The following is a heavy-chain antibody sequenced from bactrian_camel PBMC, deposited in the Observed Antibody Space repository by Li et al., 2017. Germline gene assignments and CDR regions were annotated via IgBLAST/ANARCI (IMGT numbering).Heavy chain of an antibody. Sequence: HVQLVESGGGSVQAGGSLRLSCAVSGYTNSKYCMAWFRQTPNNEREGAATIGSDGTTNYADPVKGRFTISKDNAKNTLYLHMNTLKPEDSAIYYCAASFRYGYKWLADPRPNTGWWGQGTQVTVS. J-gene: IGHJ4*01. CDR3: AASFRYGYKWLADPRPNTGW. CDR1: GYTNSKYC. V-gene: IGHV3S53*01. CDR2: IGSDGTT. D-gene: IGHD5*01.